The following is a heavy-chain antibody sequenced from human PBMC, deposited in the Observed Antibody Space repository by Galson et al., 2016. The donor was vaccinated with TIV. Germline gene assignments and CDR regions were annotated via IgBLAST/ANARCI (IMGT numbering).Heavy chain of an antibody. J-gene: IGHJ4*02. CDR1: GFTFNAFG. CDR3: ARSYNAGYTIDY. CDR2: VWYNGNKK. Sequence: SLRLSCAASGFTFNAFGIHWVRQAPGKGLEWVADVWYNGNKKYYADSVKGRFTVSRDNSKNTLHLQMNSLRAEDTAVYYCARSYNAGYTIDYWGQGTLVTVSS. V-gene: IGHV3-33*01. D-gene: IGHD5-18*01.